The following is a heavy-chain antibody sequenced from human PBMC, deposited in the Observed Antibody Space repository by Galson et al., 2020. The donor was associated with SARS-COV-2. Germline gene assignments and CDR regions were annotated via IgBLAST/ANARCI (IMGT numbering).Heavy chain of an antibody. CDR1: SDSISSGGSY. D-gene: IGHD3-10*01. CDR2: IFYSGST. V-gene: IGHV4-31*03. CDR3: ARDGGYGSGTYYLPY. Sequence: SETLSLTCTVSSDSISSGGSYWSWIRQHPEKGLDWVGYIFYSGSTNYNPSLKSRVTVSVDTSKNQFSLKLSSVTAADTAVYYCARDGGYGSGTYYLPYWGQGTLVTVSS. J-gene: IGHJ4*02.